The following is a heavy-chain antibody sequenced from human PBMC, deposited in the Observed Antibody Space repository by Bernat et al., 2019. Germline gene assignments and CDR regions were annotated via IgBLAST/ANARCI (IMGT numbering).Heavy chain of an antibody. CDR1: GFSLSTSGVG. J-gene: IGHJ4*02. D-gene: IGHD6-19*01. CDR2: IYWDDDK. Sequence: QITLKESGPTLVKPTQTLTLTCTFSGFSLSTSGVGVGWIRQPPGKALEWLALIYWDDDKRYSPSLKSRLTITKDTSKNQVVLTMTNMDSVDTATYYCAHRGPNNSGWSPTAPFDYWGRGTLVTVSS. CDR3: AHRGPNNSGWSPTAPFDY. V-gene: IGHV2-5*02.